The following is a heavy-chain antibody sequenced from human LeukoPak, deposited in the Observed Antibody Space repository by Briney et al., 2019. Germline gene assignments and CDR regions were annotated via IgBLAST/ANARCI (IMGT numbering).Heavy chain of an antibody. CDR2: ISYDGSNK. D-gene: IGHD2-2*01. V-gene: IGHV3-30-3*01. J-gene: IGHJ3*02. Sequence: GGSLRLSCAASGFTFSSYAMHWVRQAPGKGLEWVAVISYDGSNKYYADSVKGRFTISRDNSKNTLYLQMNSLRAEDTAVYYCARSLGYCSSTSCHAGAFDIWGQGTMVTVS. CDR1: GFTFSSYA. CDR3: ARSLGYCSSTSCHAGAFDI.